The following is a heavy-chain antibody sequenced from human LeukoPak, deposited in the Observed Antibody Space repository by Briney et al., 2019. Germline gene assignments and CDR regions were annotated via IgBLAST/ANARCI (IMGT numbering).Heavy chain of an antibody. V-gene: IGHV1-2*02. Sequence: ASVKVSCKASGNTLTVYYIHWVRQAPGQGLEWVGWINPNSGGTNYAQKFQGRVTMTRDTSISSIYMELSRLRSDDTAVYYCASRLCGGGTCYTGLAYWGQGTLVTVSS. CDR3: ASRLCGGGTCYTGLAY. CDR2: INPNSGGT. D-gene: IGHD2-15*01. CDR1: GNTLTVYY. J-gene: IGHJ4*02.